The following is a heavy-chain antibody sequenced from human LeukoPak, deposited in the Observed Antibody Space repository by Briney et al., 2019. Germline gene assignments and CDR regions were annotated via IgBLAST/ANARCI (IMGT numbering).Heavy chain of an antibody. Sequence: SETLSLTCAVYGGSFSGYYWSWIRQPPGKGLEWIGEINHSGSTNYNPSLKSRVTISVDTSKKQISLKLSSVTAADTAVYYCARGRDGYNLDFDYWGQGTLVTVSS. J-gene: IGHJ4*02. V-gene: IGHV4-34*01. CDR3: ARGRDGYNLDFDY. CDR2: INHSGST. D-gene: IGHD5-24*01. CDR1: GGSFSGYY.